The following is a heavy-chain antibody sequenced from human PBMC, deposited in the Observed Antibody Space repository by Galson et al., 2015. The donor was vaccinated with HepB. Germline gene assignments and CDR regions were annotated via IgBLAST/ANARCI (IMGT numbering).Heavy chain of an antibody. D-gene: IGHD3-10*01. CDR1: GYTFTNYG. J-gene: IGHJ3*02. CDR2: IGAYNGNT. CDR3: ARHSRIGSDAFDI. Sequence: SVKVSCKASGYTFTNYGISWVRQAPGQGLEWMGWIGAYNGNTNYAQKLQGRVTMTTDTSTSTAYMELRSLRSDDTAVYYCARHSRIGSDAFDIWGQGTMVTVSS. V-gene: IGHV1-18*04.